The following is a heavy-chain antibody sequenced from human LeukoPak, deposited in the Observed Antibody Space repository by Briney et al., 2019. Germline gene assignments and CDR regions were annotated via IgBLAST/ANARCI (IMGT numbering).Heavy chain of an antibody. Sequence: GSGPTLVNPTQTLTLTCTFSGCALSTRGVGVGWIRQPPGKALERHALISWDDDKRYSPSLKSRLTINKDTSKNQVVLTMTNMDPEDTATYYCALPTTGPYSFDYWGQGTLVTVSS. CDR3: ALPTTGPYSFDY. V-gene: IGHV2-5*02. CDR2: ISWDDDK. J-gene: IGHJ4*02. CDR1: GCALSTRGVG. D-gene: IGHD5-18*01.